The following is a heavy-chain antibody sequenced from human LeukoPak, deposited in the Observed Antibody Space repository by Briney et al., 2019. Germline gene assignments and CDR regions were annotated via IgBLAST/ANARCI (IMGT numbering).Heavy chain of an antibody. V-gene: IGHV4-59*01. CDR3: ARDGAPGGSAYFDY. Sequence: SETLSLTCTVSGGSFSSYYWSWIRQPPGKGLEWIGYISNSGDTNYTPSLKSRVSMSVDTSKKQFSLKLNSVTSADTAVYFCARDGAPGGSAYFDYWGQGTLVTVSS. D-gene: IGHD3-16*01. CDR1: GGSFSSYY. J-gene: IGHJ4*02. CDR2: ISNSGDT.